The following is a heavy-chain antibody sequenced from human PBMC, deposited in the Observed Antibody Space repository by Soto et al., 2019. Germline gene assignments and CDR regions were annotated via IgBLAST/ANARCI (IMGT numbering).Heavy chain of an antibody. Sequence: QVQLVQSGAEVKKPGSSVKVSCKASGGTFRTSAISWVRQAPGQGREWVGGIIPVFRRPKYAQNFQGRVTISADESTSTAYMELSSLRSDDTAVYYCARDKDRPQLGGNYYYILDVWGQGTAVTVSS. CDR3: ARDKDRPQLGGNYYYILDV. D-gene: IGHD3-3*02. CDR1: GGTFRTSA. CDR2: IIPVFRRP. V-gene: IGHV1-69*12. J-gene: IGHJ6*02.